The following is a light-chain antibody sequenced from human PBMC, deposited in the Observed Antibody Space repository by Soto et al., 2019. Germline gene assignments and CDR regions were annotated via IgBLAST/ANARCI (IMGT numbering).Light chain of an antibody. Sequence: DVQMTQSLSSLSASVGDRVTITCRASQGISNYLAWYQQKPGKAPNLLIYDASSLKSGVPSRFSGSGSGTEFTLTISSLQPDDFATYYCQQYNSYSWPFGQGAKV. CDR1: QGISNY. V-gene: IGKV1-16*01. CDR2: DAS. J-gene: IGKJ1*01. CDR3: QQYNSYSWP.